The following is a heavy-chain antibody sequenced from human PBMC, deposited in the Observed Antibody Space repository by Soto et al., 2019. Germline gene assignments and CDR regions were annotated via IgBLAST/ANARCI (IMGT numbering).Heavy chain of an antibody. Sequence: GGSLRLSCAASGFTFSSYAMSWVRQAPGKGLEWVSAISGSGGSTYYADSVKGRFTISRDNSKNTLYLQMNSLRAEDTAVYYCAKENGIAAAGYYYYMDVWGKGTTVTVSS. CDR2: ISGSGGST. CDR1: GFTFSSYA. D-gene: IGHD6-13*01. J-gene: IGHJ6*03. V-gene: IGHV3-23*01. CDR3: AKENGIAAAGYYYYMDV.